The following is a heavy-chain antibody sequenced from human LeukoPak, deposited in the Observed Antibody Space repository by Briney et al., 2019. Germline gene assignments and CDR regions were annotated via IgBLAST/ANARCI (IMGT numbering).Heavy chain of an antibody. CDR1: GFTFSNFA. CDR2: ILSDGSNE. V-gene: IGHV3-30-3*01. Sequence: PGWSLRLSCAASGFTFSNFAMHWVRQAPGKGLEWVTLILSDGSNEQYADSVRGRFTISRDNSKNTLYLQMDSLRTEDTAVYYCARASPGMDVWGQGITVTVSS. CDR3: ARASPGMDV. J-gene: IGHJ6*02.